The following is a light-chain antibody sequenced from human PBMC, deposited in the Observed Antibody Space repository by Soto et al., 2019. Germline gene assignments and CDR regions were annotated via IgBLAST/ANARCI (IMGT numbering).Light chain of an antibody. CDR2: GAS. Sequence: VLTQSPGTLSVSPGESATLSCRASQSVSSSYLAWYQQKPGQATRLLIYGASSSATSIPDRFSGSGSGTDFTPTISRLETEDFAVYYCQQYGSSPPITFGQGTRLEIK. CDR3: QQYGSSPPIT. CDR1: QSVSSSY. V-gene: IGKV3-20*01. J-gene: IGKJ5*01.